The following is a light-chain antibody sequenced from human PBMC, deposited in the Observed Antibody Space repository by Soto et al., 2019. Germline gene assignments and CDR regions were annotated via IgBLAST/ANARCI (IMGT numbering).Light chain of an antibody. CDR2: AAS. V-gene: IGKV1-27*01. CDR1: QGISNS. CDR3: QKDNSSRFT. J-gene: IGKJ4*01. Sequence: DIQMTQSPSSLSASVGDRVTITCRASQGISNSLAWYQQKPGKVPKLLIYAASTLQSGVPSRFSGSGSGTDFTLTISSLQPDDVAIYYCQKDNSSRFTFGGGTKVEIK.